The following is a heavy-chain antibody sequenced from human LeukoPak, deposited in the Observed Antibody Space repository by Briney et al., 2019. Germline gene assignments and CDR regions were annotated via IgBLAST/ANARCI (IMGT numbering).Heavy chain of an antibody. J-gene: IGHJ4*02. D-gene: IGHD1-26*01. Sequence: ASVKVSCKASGYTFTSYGISWVRQAPGQGLERMGWISAYNGNTNYAQKLQGRVTMTTDTSTSTAYMELRSLRSDDTAVYYCARDAHKWELPDYWGQGTLVTVSS. V-gene: IGHV1-18*01. CDR1: GYTFTSYG. CDR2: ISAYNGNT. CDR3: ARDAHKWELPDY.